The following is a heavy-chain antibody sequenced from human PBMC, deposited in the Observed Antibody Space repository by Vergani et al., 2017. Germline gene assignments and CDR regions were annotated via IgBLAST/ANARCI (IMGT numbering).Heavy chain of an antibody. CDR2: IYYSGST. CDR3: ARSSGWNGEDYYYGMDV. Sequence: QVQLQESGPGLVKPSQTLSLTCTVSGGSISSGGYYWSWIRQHPGKGLEWIGYIYYSGSTSYNPSLNSRVTISVYTSKNQFSLKLSSVTAADTAVYYCARSSGWNGEDYYYGMDVWGQGTTVTVSS. V-gene: IGHV4-31*03. J-gene: IGHJ6*02. CDR1: GGSISSGGYY. D-gene: IGHD6-19*01.